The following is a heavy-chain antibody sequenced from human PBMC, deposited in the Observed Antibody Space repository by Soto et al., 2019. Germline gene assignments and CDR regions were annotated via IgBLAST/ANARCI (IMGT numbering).Heavy chain of an antibody. CDR3: ARGRLMVYANYYYYYGMDV. V-gene: IGHV4-34*01. CDR2: INHSGST. Sequence: PSETLSLTCAVYGGSFSGYYWSWIRQPPGKGLEWIGEINHSGSTNYNPSLKSRVTISVDTSKNQFSLKLSSVTAADTAVYYCARGRLMVYANYYYYYGMDVWGQGTMVTVSS. D-gene: IGHD2-8*01. CDR1: GGSFSGYY. J-gene: IGHJ6*02.